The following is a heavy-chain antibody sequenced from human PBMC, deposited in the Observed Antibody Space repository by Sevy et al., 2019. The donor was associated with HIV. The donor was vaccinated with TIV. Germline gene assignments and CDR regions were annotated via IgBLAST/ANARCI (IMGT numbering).Heavy chain of an antibody. CDR3: SSRDYGDSIDY. Sequence: GGSLRLSCVASGFTFSNYGMHWVRQAPGKGLEWVAFIHSDGTNQYYRDSVKGRFTISRDNAKKTWYLQMNSLRPEDTAMYFSSSRDYGDSIDYWGQGTPVTVSS. J-gene: IGHJ4*02. CDR1: GFTFSNYG. D-gene: IGHD4-17*01. CDR2: IHSDGTNQ. V-gene: IGHV3-30*02.